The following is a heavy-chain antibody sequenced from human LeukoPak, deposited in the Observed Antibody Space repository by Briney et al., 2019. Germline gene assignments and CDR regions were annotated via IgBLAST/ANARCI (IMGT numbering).Heavy chain of an antibody. CDR1: GFTFSSYS. Sequence: GGSLRLSCAASGFTFSSYSMNWVRQAPGKGLEWVSSISSISSYIYYADSVKGRFTISRDNAKNSLYLQMNSLRAEDTAVYYCARDQITMIVPPNPPSDYWGQGTLVTVSS. J-gene: IGHJ4*02. CDR3: ARDQITMIVPPNPPSDY. D-gene: IGHD3-22*01. V-gene: IGHV3-21*01. CDR2: ISSISSYI.